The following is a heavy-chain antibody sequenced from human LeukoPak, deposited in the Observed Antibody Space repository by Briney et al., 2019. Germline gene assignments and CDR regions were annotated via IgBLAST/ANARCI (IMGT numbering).Heavy chain of an antibody. Sequence: GGSLRLSCAVSGFRVSDYYMSWVRQAPGKGLEWVAVIAHDGSQTYYSDSVKGRFTISRDNSENTLYLQMSSLRAEDTAVYFCAKDGGSNSYWYFDLWGRGTLVTVSS. J-gene: IGHJ2*01. CDR3: AKDGGSNSYWYFDL. V-gene: IGHV3-30*18. CDR1: GFRVSDYY. D-gene: IGHD1-26*01. CDR2: IAHDGSQT.